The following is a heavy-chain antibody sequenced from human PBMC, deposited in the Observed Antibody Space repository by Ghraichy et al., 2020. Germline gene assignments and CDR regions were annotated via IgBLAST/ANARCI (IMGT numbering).Heavy chain of an antibody. Sequence: SETLSLTCAVYGGSFSGYYWSWIRQPPGKGLEWIGEINHSGSTNYNPSLKSRVTISVDTSKNQFSLKLSSVTAADTAVYYCASLPDDYNPRGRGGYFDYWGQGTLVTVSS. V-gene: IGHV4-34*01. D-gene: IGHD5-24*01. CDR2: INHSGST. CDR3: ASLPDDYNPRGRGGYFDY. CDR1: GGSFSGYY. J-gene: IGHJ4*02.